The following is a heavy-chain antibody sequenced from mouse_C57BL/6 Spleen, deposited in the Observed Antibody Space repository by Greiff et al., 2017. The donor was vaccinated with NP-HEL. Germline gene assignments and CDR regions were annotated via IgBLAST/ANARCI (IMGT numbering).Heavy chain of an antibody. V-gene: IGHV3-8*01. D-gene: IGHD2-3*01. Sequence: EVKLQESGPGLAKPSQSLSLTCSVTGYSITSDYWNWFRKFPGNNLEYMGYISYSGSTYYNPSLKSRISITRDTSKNQYYLQLNSVTTEDTATYYSARDGAHWYFDVWGTGTTVTVSS. CDR2: ISYSGST. CDR1: GYSITSDY. CDR3: ARDGAHWYFDV. J-gene: IGHJ1*03.